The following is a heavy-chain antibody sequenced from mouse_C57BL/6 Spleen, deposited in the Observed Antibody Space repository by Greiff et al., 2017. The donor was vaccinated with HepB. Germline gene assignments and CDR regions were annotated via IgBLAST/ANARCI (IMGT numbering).Heavy chain of an antibody. D-gene: IGHD2-1*01. V-gene: IGHV1-55*01. CDR2: IYPGSGST. Sequence: QVQLQQPGAELVKPGASVKMSCKASGYTFTSYWITWVKQRPGQGLEWIGDIYPGSGSTNYNEKFKSKATLTVDKSSSTAYMQLSSLTSEDSAVYYCARGDLDYYGAMDYWGQGTSVTVSS. J-gene: IGHJ4*01. CDR3: ARGDLDYYGAMDY. CDR1: GYTFTSYW.